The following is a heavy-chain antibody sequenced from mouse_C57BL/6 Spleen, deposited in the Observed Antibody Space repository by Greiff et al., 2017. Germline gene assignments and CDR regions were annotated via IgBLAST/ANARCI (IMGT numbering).Heavy chain of an antibody. J-gene: IGHJ3*01. Sequence: QVQLQQPGAELVRPGSSVKLSCKASGYTFTSYWMHWVKQRPIQGLEWIGNIDPSDSETDYTQKFKDKATLTVDKSSSTAYMQLSSLTSEDSAVYYCAGPHYCNCSDPFAYWGQGTLVTVSA. CDR3: AGPHYCNCSDPFAY. D-gene: IGHD1-1*01. CDR1: GYTFTSYW. V-gene: IGHV1-52*01. CDR2: IDPSDSET.